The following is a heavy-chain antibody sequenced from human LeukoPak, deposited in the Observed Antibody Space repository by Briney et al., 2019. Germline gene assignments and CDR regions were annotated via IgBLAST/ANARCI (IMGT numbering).Heavy chain of an antibody. J-gene: IGHJ6*03. CDR1: GGSISSSNYY. Sequence: SETLSLTCTVSGGSISSSNYYWGWIRQPPGKGLEWIGTIYYSGTTYYNPSLESRGTIFEDTSKNQFSLMLTSVTAADTAVYYCARQISDYYYYYMDVWGKGTTVTVSS. CDR2: IYYSGTT. V-gene: IGHV4-39*01. CDR3: ARQISDYYYYYMDV. D-gene: IGHD2-15*01.